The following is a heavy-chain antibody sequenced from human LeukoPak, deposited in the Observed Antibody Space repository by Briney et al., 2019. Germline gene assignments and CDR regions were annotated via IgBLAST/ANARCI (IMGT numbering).Heavy chain of an antibody. V-gene: IGHV3-74*01. CDR1: GFTFSNYW. D-gene: IGHD5/OR15-5a*01. J-gene: IGHJ4*02. Sequence: GGSLRLSCAASGFTFSNYWMHWVRQAPGKGLVWVSRITSDGTDTTYADSVKGRFTISRDNAKNTLYLQLNSLRAGDTAVYYCARGVAGAPRVPDYWGQGTLVTVSS. CDR2: ITSDGTDT. CDR3: ARGVAGAPRVPDY.